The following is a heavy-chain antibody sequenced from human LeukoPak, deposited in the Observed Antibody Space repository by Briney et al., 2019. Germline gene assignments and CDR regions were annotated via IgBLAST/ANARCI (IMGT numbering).Heavy chain of an antibody. CDR3: AKETNYDDSSDYYDY. Sequence: GGSLRLSCAASGFTFSSDGMHWVRQAPGKGLEWVAVISYDGSKEYHGDSVKGRFTVSRDNAKNTLYLQMNSLRAEDTAVYYCAKETNYDDSSDYYDYWGQGTLVTVSS. CDR1: GFTFSSDG. CDR2: ISYDGSKE. V-gene: IGHV3-30*18. J-gene: IGHJ4*02. D-gene: IGHD3-22*01.